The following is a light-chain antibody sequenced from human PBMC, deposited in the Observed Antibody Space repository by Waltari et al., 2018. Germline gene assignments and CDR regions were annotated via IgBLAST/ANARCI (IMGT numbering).Light chain of an antibody. CDR3: AAWDDSLSTWV. CDR1: SSNLGSNF. CDR2: RNN. V-gene: IGLV1-47*01. J-gene: IGLJ3*02. Sequence: QSVLPQPPSASGTPGPRVAIPCSGSSSNLGSNFVYWYQQLPGPAPELLIYRNNQRPSGVPVRISGSKSGTSASLAVSGLRSEDEADFYCAAWDDSLSTWVFGGGTKLTVL.